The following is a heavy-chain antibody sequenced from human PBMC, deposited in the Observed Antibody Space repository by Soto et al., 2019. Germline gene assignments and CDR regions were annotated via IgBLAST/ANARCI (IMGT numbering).Heavy chain of an antibody. Sequence: KASETLSLTCTVSGGSISGYSWSWIRQPPGKGLEWIGYIYYIGRTNYNPSLKSRVTISVDTSKNQFSLKLSSVTAADTAVYYCARSRRGVVIMESYFDPWGQGTPVTVSS. J-gene: IGHJ5*02. CDR1: GGSISGYS. D-gene: IGHD3-3*01. V-gene: IGHV4-59*08. CDR3: ARSRRGVVIMESYFDP. CDR2: IYYIGRT.